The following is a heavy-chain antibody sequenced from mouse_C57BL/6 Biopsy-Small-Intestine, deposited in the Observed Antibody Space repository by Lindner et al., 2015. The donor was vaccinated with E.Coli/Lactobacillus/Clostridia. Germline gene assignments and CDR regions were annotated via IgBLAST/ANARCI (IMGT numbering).Heavy chain of an antibody. CDR1: GYIFTDYN. CDR2: VYPNDGGS. D-gene: IGHD4-1*01. J-gene: IGHJ2*01. CDR3: TRGPGTFDY. Sequence: VQLQESGPELVKPGASVKISCKASGYIFTDYNMDWVKQSHGKSLEWIGYVYPNDGGSGFSQNFKTKATLTVDRSSSTAYMELHSLTPEDSAVYYCTRGPGTFDYWGQGTTLTVSS. V-gene: IGHV1-34*02.